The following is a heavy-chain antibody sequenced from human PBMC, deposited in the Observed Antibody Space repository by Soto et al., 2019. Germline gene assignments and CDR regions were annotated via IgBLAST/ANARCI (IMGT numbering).Heavy chain of an antibody. V-gene: IGHV5-51*01. CDR2: IYPGDSDT. D-gene: IGHD3-10*01. CDR1: GYSFTSYW. CDR3: ARPPLMDGSGSFFDY. Sequence: PGESLKISCKGSGYSFTSYWIGWVRQMPGKGLEWMGIIYPGDSDTRYSPSFQGQVTISADKSISTAYLQWSSLKASDTAMYYCARPPLMDGSGSFFDYWGQGTLVTVSS. J-gene: IGHJ4*02.